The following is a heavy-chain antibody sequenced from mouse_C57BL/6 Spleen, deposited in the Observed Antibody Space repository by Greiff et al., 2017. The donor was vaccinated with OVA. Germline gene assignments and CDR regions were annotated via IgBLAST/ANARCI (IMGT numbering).Heavy chain of an antibody. CDR1: GYTFTSYW. CDR3: ARWGYYGSRFFDY. CDR2: IDPSDSYT. J-gene: IGHJ2*01. V-gene: IGHV1-69*01. D-gene: IGHD1-1*01. Sequence: QVQLQQPGAELVMPGASVKLSCKASGYTFTSYWMHWVKQRPGQGLEWIGEIDPSDSYTNYNQKFKGKSTLTVDKSSSTAYMQLSSLTSEDSAVYYCARWGYYGSRFFDYWGQGTTLTVSS.